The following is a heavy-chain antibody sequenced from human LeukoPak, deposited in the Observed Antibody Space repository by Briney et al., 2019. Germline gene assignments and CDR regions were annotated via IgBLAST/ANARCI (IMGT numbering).Heavy chain of an antibody. Sequence: GESLKISCAASGFTFSSYSMNWVRQAPGKGLEWVSSISSSSSYIYYADSVKGRFTISRDNAKNSLYLQMNSLRAEDTAVYYCARGAVGALDYWGQGTLVTVSS. J-gene: IGHJ4*02. V-gene: IGHV3-21*01. CDR1: GFTFSSYS. CDR2: ISSSSSYI. CDR3: ARGAVGALDY. D-gene: IGHD6-19*01.